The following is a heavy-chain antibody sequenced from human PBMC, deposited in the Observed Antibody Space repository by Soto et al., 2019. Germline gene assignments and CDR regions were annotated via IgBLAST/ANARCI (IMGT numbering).Heavy chain of an antibody. J-gene: IGHJ4*02. V-gene: IGHV4-30-4*01. CDR1: GGSINSVDYY. CDR2: IYDSGKT. D-gene: IGHD4-17*01. Sequence: ASETLSLTCAVSGGSINSVDYYWSWIRQPPGKGLEWIGHIYDSGKTYSNPSLKNQVTISVDTSKSQFSLKLTSVTAADTAVYYCARGPTTDKVDFWGQGTLVTVSS. CDR3: ARGPTTDKVDF.